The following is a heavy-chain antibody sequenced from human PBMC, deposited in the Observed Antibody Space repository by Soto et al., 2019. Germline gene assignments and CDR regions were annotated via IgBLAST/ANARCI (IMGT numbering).Heavy chain of an antibody. V-gene: IGHV4-30-2*01. CDR1: NGSISSGGYS. D-gene: IGHD3-16*01. CDR2: IYPTGKT. Sequence: SETLSLTCTVSNGSISSGGYSWSWIRQTPGKGLEWIGYIYPTGKTYYNPSLKNRATLSIDTSQNQFSLQLTSVTAADTAVYYCARAPPGPAPRWGVWGHGTTVTAP. J-gene: IGHJ6*02. CDR3: ARAPPGPAPRWGV.